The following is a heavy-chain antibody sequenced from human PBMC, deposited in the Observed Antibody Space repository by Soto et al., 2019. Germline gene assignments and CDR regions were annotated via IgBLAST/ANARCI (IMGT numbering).Heavy chain of an antibody. CDR2: IIPYHGKT. V-gene: IGHV1-18*01. CDR3: ARDSGYCSGGSCYGPDY. J-gene: IGHJ4*02. D-gene: IGHD2-15*01. Sequence: ASVKVSCKASGYTFTSYGISWVRQAPGQGLEWMGRIIPYHGKTNYAQKLQGRVTITADKSTSTAYMELSSLRSEDTAVYYCARDSGYCSGGSCYGPDYWGQGTLVTVSS. CDR1: GYTFTSYG.